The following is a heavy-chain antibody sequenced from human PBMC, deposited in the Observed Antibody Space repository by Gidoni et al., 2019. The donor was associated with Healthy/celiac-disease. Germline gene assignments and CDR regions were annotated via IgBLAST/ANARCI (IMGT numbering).Heavy chain of an antibody. D-gene: IGHD6-19*01. J-gene: IGHJ6*02. CDR2: ISGSGGST. V-gene: IGHV3-23*01. CDR1: GFTFSSYA. CDR3: AKAQWLVREAASYYYYGMDV. Sequence: EVQLLESGGGLVQPGGSLRLSCAASGFTFSSYAMRWVRQAPGKGRDWVSAISGSGGSTYYADSVKGRFTISRDNSKNTLYLQMNSLRAEDTAVYYCAKAQWLVREAASYYYYGMDVWGQGTTVTVSS.